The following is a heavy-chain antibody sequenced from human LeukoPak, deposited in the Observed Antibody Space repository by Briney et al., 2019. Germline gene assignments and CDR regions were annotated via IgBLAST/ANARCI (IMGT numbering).Heavy chain of an antibody. J-gene: IGHJ4*02. D-gene: IGHD3-16*02. Sequence: PSETLSLTCAVYGGSFSGYYWSWIRQPPGKGLEWIGEINHSGSTNYNPSLKSRVTISVDTSKNQFSLKLSSVTAADMAVYYCARAPYVWGSYRYMMDYWGQGTLVTVSS. CDR1: GGSFSGYY. CDR3: ARAPYVWGSYRYMMDY. V-gene: IGHV4-34*01. CDR2: INHSGST.